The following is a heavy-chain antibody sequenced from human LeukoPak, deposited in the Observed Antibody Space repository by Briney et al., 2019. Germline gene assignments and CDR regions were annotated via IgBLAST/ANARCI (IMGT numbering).Heavy chain of an antibody. J-gene: IGHJ4*02. CDR3: VTPLRWEVHRDY. D-gene: IGHD1-26*01. CDR1: GFTFSSYA. CDR2: IKSKAESGTT. V-gene: IGHV3-15*01. Sequence: GESLRLSCAASGFTFSSYAMTWVRQAPGKGLEWIGLIKSKAESGTTEYAAPVKGRFTISRDDSEDTLYLQMNSLNTEDTAVYYCVTPLRWEVHRDYWGQGALVTVSS.